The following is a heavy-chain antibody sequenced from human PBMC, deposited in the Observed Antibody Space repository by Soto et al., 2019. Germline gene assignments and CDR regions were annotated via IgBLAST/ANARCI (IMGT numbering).Heavy chain of an antibody. D-gene: IGHD2-15*01. J-gene: IGHJ4*02. CDR2: ISGYNGNT. Sequence: QVQLVQSGAEVKKPGASVKVSCKASGYTFTSYGISWVRQAPGQGLEWMGWISGYNGNTNYAQKLQGRVTMTTDTSTSTAYTELGSLRSDETAVYYRARERGSSALDYWGPGTLVTVSS. CDR1: GYTFTSYG. V-gene: IGHV1-18*01. CDR3: ARERGSSALDY.